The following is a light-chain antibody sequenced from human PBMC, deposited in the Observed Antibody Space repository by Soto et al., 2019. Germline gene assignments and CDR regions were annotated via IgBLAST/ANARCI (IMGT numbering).Light chain of an antibody. CDR2: GAS. V-gene: IGKV3-20*01. J-gene: IGKJ2*01. CDR3: QQYGSSPYT. CDR1: QSVGSNY. Sequence: EIVLTQFPGTLSLSPGERATLSCRASQSVGSNYLAWYQQRPGQPPNLLIFGASHRAPDIPDRFSGSGSGTDFTLTISRLEPEDFAVYCCQQYGSSPYTFGQGTKLDIK.